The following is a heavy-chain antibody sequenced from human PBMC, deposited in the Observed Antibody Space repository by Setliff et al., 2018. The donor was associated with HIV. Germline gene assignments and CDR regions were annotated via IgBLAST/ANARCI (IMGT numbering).Heavy chain of an antibody. J-gene: IGHJ4*02. Sequence: PSETLSLTCTVSGGSISSHYWTWIRQPPGKGLEWIGYIYYSGSTNYNPSLKSRVTISVDTSKNQFSPKLSSVTAADTAVYYCARSNYYDSSGYLITLFDYWGQGTLVTVSS. D-gene: IGHD3-22*01. V-gene: IGHV4-59*11. CDR1: GGSISSHY. CDR3: ARSNYYDSSGYLITLFDY. CDR2: IYYSGST.